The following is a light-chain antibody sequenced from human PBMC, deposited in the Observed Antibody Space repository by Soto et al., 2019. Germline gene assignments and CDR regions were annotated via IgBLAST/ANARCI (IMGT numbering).Light chain of an antibody. V-gene: IGLV2-8*01. Sequence: QSALTQPPSASGSPGQSVTISCTGTSSDVGGYNYVSWYQQHPGKAPKLMIYEVSKRPSGVPDRFSGSKSGNTASLTVSGLQAEDAADYYCSSYAGSNNNDVFGTGTKRTV. J-gene: IGLJ1*01. CDR2: EVS. CDR3: SSYAGSNNNDV. CDR1: SSDVGGYNY.